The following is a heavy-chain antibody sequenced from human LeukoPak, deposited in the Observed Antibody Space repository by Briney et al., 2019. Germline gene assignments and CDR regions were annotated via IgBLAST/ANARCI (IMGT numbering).Heavy chain of an antibody. CDR1: GFTFSSYG. V-gene: IGHV3-30*18. CDR3: AKGPSGWLVTDVGFDP. J-gene: IGHJ5*02. CDR2: ISYDGSNK. D-gene: IGHD6-19*01. Sequence: GGSLRLSCAASGFTFSSYGMHWVRQAPGKGLEWVAVISYDGSNKYYADSVKGRFTISRDNSKNTLYLQMNSLRAEDTAVYYCAKGPSGWLVTDVGFDPWGQGTLVTVSS.